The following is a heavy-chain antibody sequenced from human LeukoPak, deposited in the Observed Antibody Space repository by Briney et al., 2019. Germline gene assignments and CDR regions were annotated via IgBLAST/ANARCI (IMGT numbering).Heavy chain of an antibody. J-gene: IGHJ4*02. Sequence: PGGSLRLSCAASGFTFSSYWMHWVRQAPGKGLEWVSLISWDSYNTYYSDSVKGRFTISRDNSKNSLYLQMNSLRTEDTALYYCAKNNDPYYDSRGHCFDYWGQGTLVTVSS. CDR1: GFTFSSYW. V-gene: IGHV3-43*01. D-gene: IGHD3-22*01. CDR3: AKNNDPYYDSRGHCFDY. CDR2: ISWDSYNT.